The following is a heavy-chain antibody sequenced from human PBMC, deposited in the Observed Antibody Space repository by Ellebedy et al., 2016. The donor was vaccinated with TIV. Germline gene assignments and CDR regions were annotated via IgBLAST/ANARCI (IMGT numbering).Heavy chain of an antibody. CDR1: GDSINGHY. CDR2: IHYTGAT. D-gene: IGHD3-10*01. J-gene: IGHJ3*01. Sequence: MPSETLSLTCTVSGDSINGHYWSWIRQPPGKGLESLGFIHYTGATKYTPALQSRVTISPAASKNQFSLKLTSVTAADTAVYYCARQRSFRAVPDAFDFWGQGTMIIVSS. CDR3: ARQRSFRAVPDAFDF. V-gene: IGHV4-59*08.